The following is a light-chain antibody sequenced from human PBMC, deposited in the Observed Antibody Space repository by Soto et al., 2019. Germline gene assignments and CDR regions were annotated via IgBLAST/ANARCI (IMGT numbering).Light chain of an antibody. CDR3: QQYNSGGT. J-gene: IGKJ1*01. CDR2: DAS. V-gene: IGKV1-5*01. CDR1: QSISSW. Sequence: DIQMTQSPSTLSASVGDRVTITCRASQSISSWLAWYQQKPGKAPKLLIYDASSLESGVPSRFSGSGSGTEFTLTISSLQPYDFATYYCQQYNSGGTFGQGTKVEIK.